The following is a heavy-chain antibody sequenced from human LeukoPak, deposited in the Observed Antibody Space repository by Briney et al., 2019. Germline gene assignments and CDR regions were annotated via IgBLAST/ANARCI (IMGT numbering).Heavy chain of an antibody. J-gene: IGHJ5*02. V-gene: IGHV4-59*01. Sequence: SETLSLTCTVSGGSISSYYYNWIRQPPGKGLEWIGYIYYSGSTNYNPSLKSRVTISVDTSKNQFSLKLSSVTAADTAVYYCARDVDTAMVTWGQGTLVTVPS. CDR1: GGSISSYY. D-gene: IGHD5-18*01. CDR3: ARDVDTAMVT. CDR2: IYYSGST.